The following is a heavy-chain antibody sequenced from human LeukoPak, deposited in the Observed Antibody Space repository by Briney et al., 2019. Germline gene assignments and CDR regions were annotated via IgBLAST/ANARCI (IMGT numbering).Heavy chain of an antibody. CDR1: GGSFSGYY. CDR3: ARVSGYSYGGNDY. Sequence: SETLSLTCAVYGGSFSGYYWNWIRQPPGKGLEWIGEINHSGSTYYNPSLKSRVTISVDTSKNQFSLKLNSVTAADTAVCYCARVSGYSYGGNDYWGQGTLVTVSS. CDR2: INHSGST. V-gene: IGHV4-34*01. J-gene: IGHJ4*02. D-gene: IGHD5-18*01.